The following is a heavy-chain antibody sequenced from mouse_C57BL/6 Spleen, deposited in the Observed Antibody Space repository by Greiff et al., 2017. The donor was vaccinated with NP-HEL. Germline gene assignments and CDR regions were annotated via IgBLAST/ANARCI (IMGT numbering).Heavy chain of an antibody. CDR3: ARLHPRGYAMDY. J-gene: IGHJ4*01. V-gene: IGHV1-18*01. Sequence: VQLKQSGPELVKPGASVKIPCTASGYTFTDYNMDWVKQSHGKSLEWIGDINPNNGGTIYNQKFKGKATLTVDNASSTAYMELRSLKSEDTAGYYCARLHPRGYAMDYGGQGTSVTVSS. CDR1: GYTFTDYN. CDR2: INPNNGGT.